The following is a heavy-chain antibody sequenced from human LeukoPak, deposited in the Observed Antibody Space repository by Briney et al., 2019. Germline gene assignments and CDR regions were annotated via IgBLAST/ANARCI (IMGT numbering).Heavy chain of an antibody. V-gene: IGHV3-23*01. CDR2: VDSRGGDT. D-gene: IGHD2-21*02. CDR3: AKGTVNTWSDP. CDR1: KFTFNNHA. Sequence: PGGSLRLSCAASKFTFNNHAMSWVRQAPGSGLEWVSTVDSRGGDTDYADSVRGRFSISRDNSKNTLYLQMNSLRAEDTAIYYCAKGTVNTWSDPWGQGTQVTVSS. J-gene: IGHJ5*02.